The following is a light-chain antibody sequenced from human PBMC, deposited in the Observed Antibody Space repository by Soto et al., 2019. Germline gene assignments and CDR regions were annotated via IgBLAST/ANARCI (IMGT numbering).Light chain of an antibody. CDR2: GTS. V-gene: IGKV3-20*01. J-gene: IGKJ1*01. CDR3: QQYGDLPWT. Sequence: LTQSPGTLSLWPGERATLSCRASQSVNSNLAWYQQKPGQAPRLLIYGTSTRATGIPDRFSGSGSGTDFTLTISRLEPEDFAVYYCQQYGDLPWTFGRGTKVDIK. CDR1: QSVNSN.